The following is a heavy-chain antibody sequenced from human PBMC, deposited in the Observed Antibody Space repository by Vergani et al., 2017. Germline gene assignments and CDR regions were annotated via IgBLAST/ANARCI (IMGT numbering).Heavy chain of an antibody. CDR3: ARDPRGYGGDPEDYYYGMDV. D-gene: IGHD2-21*02. V-gene: IGHV1-69*12. CDR1: GDSFTKFF. Sequence: QVQLVQSGAEVKKPGSSVKVSCKVSGDSFTKFFITWVRQAPGQGLEWMGGIILISGTPNYAQKFQGRVTITADESTSTVYMDLSGLRYEDTAVYYCARDPRGYGGDPEDYYYGMDVWGQGTTVTVSS. J-gene: IGHJ6*02. CDR2: IILISGTP.